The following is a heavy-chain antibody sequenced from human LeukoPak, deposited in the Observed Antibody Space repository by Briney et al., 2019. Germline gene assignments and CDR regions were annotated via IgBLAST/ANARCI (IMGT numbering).Heavy chain of an antibody. D-gene: IGHD3-22*01. CDR1: GFTFSSYW. J-gene: IGHJ4*02. V-gene: IGHV3-7*01. Sequence: PGGSLRLSCAASGFTFSSYWMSWVRQAPGKGLEWVANIKQDGSEKYYVDSVKGRFTISRDNAKNSLYLQMNSLRAEDTAVYYCARAQGYYYDSSGEKVGLSYFDYWGQGTLVTVSS. CDR3: ARAQGYYYDSSGEKVGLSYFDY. CDR2: IKQDGSEK.